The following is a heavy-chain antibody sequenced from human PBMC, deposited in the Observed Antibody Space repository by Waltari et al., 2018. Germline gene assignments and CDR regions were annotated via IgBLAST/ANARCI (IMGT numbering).Heavy chain of an antibody. CDR2: ISGSGGST. D-gene: IGHD2-15*01. J-gene: IGHJ4*02. CDR1: GFTLSSFA. Sequence: EVQLLVSGGGLVQPGGSLSLLCAASGFTLSSFAMSWVCLAPGKGLGWVSAISGSGGSTYYADSVKGRFTISRDNSKNTLYLQMNSLRAEDTAVYYCAKAPVVVVAAEGDYWGQGTLVTVSS. CDR3: AKAPVVVVAAEGDY. V-gene: IGHV3-23*01.